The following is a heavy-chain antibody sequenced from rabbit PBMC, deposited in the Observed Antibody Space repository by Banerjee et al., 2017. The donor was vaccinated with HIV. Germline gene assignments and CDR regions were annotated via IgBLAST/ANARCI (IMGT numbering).Heavy chain of an antibody. D-gene: IGHD4-1*01. CDR3: ARGYYRSGWVPDAFDP. V-gene: IGHV1S47*01. Sequence: QEQLVESGGGLVKPGASLTLTCKASGFSLSGGYDMCWVRQAPGKGLEWIACIDTGDGSTYFANWVNGRFTISSDNAQNTVFLQMTSLTASDTATYFCARGYYRSGWVPDAFDPWGPGTLSPS. J-gene: IGHJ2*01. CDR2: IDTGDGST. CDR1: GFSLSGGYD.